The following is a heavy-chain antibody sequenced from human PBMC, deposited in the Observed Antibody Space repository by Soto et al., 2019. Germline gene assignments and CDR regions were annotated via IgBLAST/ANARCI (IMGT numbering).Heavy chain of an antibody. CDR2: IYTSGST. CDR3: ARVHERQYCSSNSCYTRIWFDP. J-gene: IGHJ5*02. CDR1: GGSISSYY. V-gene: IGHV4-4*07. D-gene: IGHD2-2*02. Sequence: PSETLSLTCTVSGGSISSYYWSWIRQPAGKGLEWIGRIYTSGSTNYNPSLKSRVTMSVDTSKNQFSLKLSSVTAADTAVYYCARVHERQYCSSNSCYTRIWFDPWGQGTLVTVSS.